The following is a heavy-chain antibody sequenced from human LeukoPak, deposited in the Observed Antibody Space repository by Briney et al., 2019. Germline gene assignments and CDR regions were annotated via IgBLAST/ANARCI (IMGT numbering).Heavy chain of an antibody. CDR1: GGSISHYY. D-gene: IGHD4-17*01. J-gene: IGHJ4*02. CDR2: IYFIGNT. Sequence: PSETLSLTCTVSGGSISHYYWGWIRQSPGKGLEWIGYIYFIGNTDYNPSLKSRVTISVDTSKNQFSLRLGSVTAADTAVYYCARTTSPARYADYQQIDYWGQGTLVTVSS. CDR3: ARTTSPARYADYQQIDY. V-gene: IGHV4-59*01.